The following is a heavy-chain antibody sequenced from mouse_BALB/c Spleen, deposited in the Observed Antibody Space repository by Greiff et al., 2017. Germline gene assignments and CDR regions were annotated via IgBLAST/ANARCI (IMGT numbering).Heavy chain of an antibody. CDR2: ISSGGST. D-gene: IGHD1-1*01. J-gene: IGHJ1*01. V-gene: IGHV5-6-5*01. CDR3: AREITSGYFDV. Sequence: EVLLVESGGGLVKPGGSLKLSCAASGFTFSSYAMSWVRQTPEKRLEWVASISSGGSTYYPDSVKGRFTISRDNARNILYLQMSSLRSEDTAMYYCAREITSGYFDVWGAGTTVTVSS. CDR1: GFTFSSYA.